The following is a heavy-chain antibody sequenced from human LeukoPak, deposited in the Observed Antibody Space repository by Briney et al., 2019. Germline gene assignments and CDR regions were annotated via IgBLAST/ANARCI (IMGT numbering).Heavy chain of an antibody. CDR2: ISYDGSNK. V-gene: IGHV3-30*18. J-gene: IGHJ6*02. CDR1: GFTFSDYY. CDR3: AKCIAVAYYYGMDV. D-gene: IGHD6-19*01. Sequence: PGGSLRLSCAASGFTFSDYYMSWIRQAPGKGLEWVAVISYDGSNKYYADSVKGRFTISRDNSKNTLYLQMNSLRAEDTAVYYCAKCIAVAYYYGMDVWGQGTTVTVSS.